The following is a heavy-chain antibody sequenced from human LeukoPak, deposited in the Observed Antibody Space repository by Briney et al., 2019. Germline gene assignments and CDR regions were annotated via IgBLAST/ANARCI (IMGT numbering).Heavy chain of an antibody. V-gene: IGHV3-74*01. CDR1: GFVFSNNW. J-gene: IGHJ4*02. CDR2: INSDGSSI. Sequence: GGSLRLSCAASGFVFSNNWMYWVRQAPGRGLVWVSRINSDGSSIAYADFVRGRFTISRDNAKNTLFLQMNSLTVEDTAMYYCGKDLSWGSTDYWGQGTLVTVSS. CDR3: GKDLSWGSTDY. D-gene: IGHD6-13*01.